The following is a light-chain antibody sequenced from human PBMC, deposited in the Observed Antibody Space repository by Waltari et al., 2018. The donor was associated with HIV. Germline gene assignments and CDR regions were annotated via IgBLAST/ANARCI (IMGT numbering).Light chain of an antibody. CDR1: QRVSSN. CDR2: SAS. J-gene: IGKJ2*03. Sequence: EIVMTQSPATLSVSPGESVTLSCRASQRVSSNLAWYQQSPGQAPRLLIFSASTRAPGIPARFSGSGSGTEFTLTISSLQSEDFAVYYCQQYNDWPLYSFGQGTKLEI. CDR3: QQYNDWPLYS. V-gene: IGKV3-15*01.